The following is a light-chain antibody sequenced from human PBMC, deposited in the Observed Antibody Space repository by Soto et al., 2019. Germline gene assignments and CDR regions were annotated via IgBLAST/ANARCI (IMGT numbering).Light chain of an antibody. J-gene: IGKJ3*01. CDR2: GAS. CDR3: QPYGSPACT. CDR1: QSVSSSY. V-gene: IGKV3-20*01. Sequence: VFTKGQGTLFLSRGDIEKLTCSASQSVSSSYLAWYQQKPGQAPRLLIYGASSRATGIPDRFSGSGSATDFTLTICTLAPEELALYSCQPYGSPACTFPAGTKVDI.